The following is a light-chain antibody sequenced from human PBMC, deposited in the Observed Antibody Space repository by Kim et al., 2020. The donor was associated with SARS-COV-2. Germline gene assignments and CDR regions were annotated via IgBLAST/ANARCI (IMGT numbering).Light chain of an antibody. Sequence: GQSTTHSSPGDTSHGGRYNLGAWYQKQPGKAPKRMIYEVNKRPSGVSNRFAGSKSGNTASLTVSGLQAEDEADYYCCSYTGSGIIFGGGTQLTVL. CDR1: TSHGGRYNL. J-gene: IGLJ2*01. CDR2: EVN. CDR3: CSYTGSGII. V-gene: IGLV2-23*02.